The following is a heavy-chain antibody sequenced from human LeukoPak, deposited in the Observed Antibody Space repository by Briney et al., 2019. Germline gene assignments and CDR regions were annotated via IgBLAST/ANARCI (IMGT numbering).Heavy chain of an antibody. Sequence: PGGSLRLSCAASGFTFSTFWMSWVRQAPGKGLEWVANINQDGSEKNFVDSVKGRVTISRDNAKNSLYLQMNSLRAEDTAICYCGRSGQAASGMAVWGNGTTVTVSS. J-gene: IGHJ6*04. V-gene: IGHV3-7*01. CDR1: GFTFSTFW. D-gene: IGHD2-15*01. CDR3: GRSGQAASGMAV. CDR2: INQDGSEK.